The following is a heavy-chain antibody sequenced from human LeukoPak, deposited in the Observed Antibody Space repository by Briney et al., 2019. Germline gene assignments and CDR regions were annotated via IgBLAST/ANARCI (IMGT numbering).Heavy chain of an antibody. CDR3: AGGSGYAFEY. CDR1: GGSISSSDW. D-gene: IGHD5-12*01. CDR2: IYHSGST. V-gene: IGHV4-4*02. J-gene: IGHJ4*02. Sequence: SETLSLTCTVSGGSISSSDWWSWVRQPPGKGLEWIGEIYHSGSTNYIPSLKSRVTISIDKSKNQFSLKLSSVTAADTAVYYCAGGSGYAFEYWGQGTLVTVSS.